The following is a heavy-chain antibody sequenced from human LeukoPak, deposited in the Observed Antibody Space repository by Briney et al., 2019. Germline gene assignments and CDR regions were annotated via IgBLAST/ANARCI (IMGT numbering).Heavy chain of an antibody. J-gene: IGHJ3*02. CDR3: ANDFWSGYYNDAFDI. Sequence: GGSLRLSCAASGFTFSNYWMHWVRQAPGKGLVWVSRINSDGNSTSYADSVRGRFTISRDNAKNTLYLQMNSLRAEDTAVYFCANDFWSGYYNDAFDIWGQGTMVTVSS. CDR1: GFTFSNYW. CDR2: INSDGNST. D-gene: IGHD3-3*01. V-gene: IGHV3-74*01.